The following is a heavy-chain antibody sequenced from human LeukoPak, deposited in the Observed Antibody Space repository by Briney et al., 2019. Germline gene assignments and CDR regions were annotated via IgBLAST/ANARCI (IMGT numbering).Heavy chain of an antibody. V-gene: IGHV1-2*02. J-gene: IGHJ5*02. CDR1: GYTFTGYY. Sequence: ASVKVSCKASGYTFTGYYMHWVRQAPGQGLEWMGWINPNSGGTNYAQKFQGRVTMTRDTSISTAYMELSRLRSDDTAVYYCARSSSGYSYGLGWFDPWGQGTLVTVSS. CDR3: ARSSSGYSYGLGWFDP. CDR2: INPNSGGT. D-gene: IGHD5-18*01.